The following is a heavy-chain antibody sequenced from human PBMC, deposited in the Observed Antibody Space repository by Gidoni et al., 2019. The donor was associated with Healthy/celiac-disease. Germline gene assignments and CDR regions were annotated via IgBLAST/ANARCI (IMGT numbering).Heavy chain of an antibody. CDR2: IYPGDSET. Sequence: EVQLVQSGAEVKKPGESLKISCKVSGFSFTSYWIGWVRQMPGKGREWMGIIYPGDSETRYSPSFQVQVTISADKSISTAYLQWSSLKDSDTAMYYCARLTDSSGYRPFQHWGQGTWVTVSS. D-gene: IGHD3-22*01. V-gene: IGHV5-51*01. CDR1: GFSFTSYW. J-gene: IGHJ1*01. CDR3: ARLTDSSGYRPFQH.